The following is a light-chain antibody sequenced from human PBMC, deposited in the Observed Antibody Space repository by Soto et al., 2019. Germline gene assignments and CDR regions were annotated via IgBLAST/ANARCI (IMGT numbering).Light chain of an antibody. V-gene: IGLV2-8*01. Sequence: QSALTQPPSASGSPGQSVAISCTGTSSDVGGYNYVSWYQQHPGKAPKLMIYEVNKRPSEVPDRFSGSKSGNTASLTVSGRPTQDEDASYSSSYAGSSNVFGTWTKVTV. CDR1: SSDVGGYNY. CDR2: EVN. CDR3: SSYAGSSNV. J-gene: IGLJ1*01.